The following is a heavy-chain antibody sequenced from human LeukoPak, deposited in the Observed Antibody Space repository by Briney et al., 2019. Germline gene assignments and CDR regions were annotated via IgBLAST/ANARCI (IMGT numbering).Heavy chain of an antibody. D-gene: IGHD3-22*01. CDR3: ARSSGYYLDSYYFDY. J-gene: IGHJ4*02. CDR1: GFTFSSYG. Sequence: GGTLRLSCAASGFTFSSYGMHWVRQAPGKGLEWVAFIRYDGSNKYYADSVKGRFTISRDNSKNTLYLQMNSLRAEDTAVYYCARSSGYYLDSYYFDYWGQGTLVTVSS. V-gene: IGHV3-30*02. CDR2: IRYDGSNK.